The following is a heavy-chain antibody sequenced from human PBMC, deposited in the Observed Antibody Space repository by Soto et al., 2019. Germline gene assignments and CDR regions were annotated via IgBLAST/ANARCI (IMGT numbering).Heavy chain of an antibody. V-gene: IGHV1-69*13. Sequence: GASVKVSCKASGCSFSNFGISWVRQAPGQGLEWMGGVVPVFGRPNYAQRSRGRLTITADESTSTGYMELISLRSDDTAVYYCAREGSGYNFWGQGTQVTVSS. CDR3: AREGSGYNF. D-gene: IGHD5-12*01. J-gene: IGHJ4*02. CDR2: VVPVFGRP. CDR1: GCSFSNFG.